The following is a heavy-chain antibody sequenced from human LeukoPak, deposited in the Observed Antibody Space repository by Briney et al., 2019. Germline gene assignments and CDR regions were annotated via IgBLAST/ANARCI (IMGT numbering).Heavy chain of an antibody. D-gene: IGHD6-19*01. CDR2: IRYDGTNK. J-gene: IGHJ4*02. CDR3: ARRDFVVAAKPFDY. V-gene: IGHV3-30*02. CDR1: GFTYSSYG. Sequence: GGSLRLSCVASGFTYSSYGMHWVRQAPGKGLEWVAFIRYDGTNKYCTESVKGRFTISRDSAKNSMYLQMNSLRGKDTAVYYCARRDFVVAAKPFDYWGQGTLVTVSS.